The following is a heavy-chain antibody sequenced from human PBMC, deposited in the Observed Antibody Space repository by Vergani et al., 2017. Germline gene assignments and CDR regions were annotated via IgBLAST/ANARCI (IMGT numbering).Heavy chain of an antibody. V-gene: IGHV1-2*02. J-gene: IGHJ6*02. CDR3: AREPGIIVGASQPRRNNYYYYGMDV. Sequence: QVQLVQSGAEVKKPGASVKVSCKASGYTFTGYYMHWVRQAPGQGLEWMGWINPNSGGTNYAQKFQGRVTMTRDTSISTAYMELSRLRSDDTAVYYCAREPGIIVGASQPRRNNYYYYGMDVWGQGTTVTVSS. D-gene: IGHD1-26*01. CDR2: INPNSGGT. CDR1: GYTFTGYY.